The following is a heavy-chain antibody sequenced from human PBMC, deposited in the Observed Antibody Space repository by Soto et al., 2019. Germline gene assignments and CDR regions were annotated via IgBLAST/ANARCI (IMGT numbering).Heavy chain of an antibody. D-gene: IGHD6-19*01. CDR2: INPSNGDT. J-gene: IGHJ4*02. V-gene: IGHV1-18*04. Sequence: ASVKVSCKASGYTFTDYYVHWVRQAPGRGLEWMGWINPSNGDTNYVQKLQGRVTMTTDTSTSTAYMELRSLRSDDTAVYYCARDRIAVAGRFDYWGQGTLVTVSS. CDR3: ARDRIAVAGRFDY. CDR1: GYTFTDYY.